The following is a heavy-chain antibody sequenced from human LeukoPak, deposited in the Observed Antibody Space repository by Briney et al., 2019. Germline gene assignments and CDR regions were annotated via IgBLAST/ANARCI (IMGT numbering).Heavy chain of an antibody. J-gene: IGHJ3*02. CDR3: ARQAKGYSSSWSTGGAFDI. V-gene: IGHV5-10-1*01. Sequence: GESLKISCKGSGYSFTSYWISWVRQMPGKGLEWMGRIDPSDSYTNYSPSFQGHVTISADKSISTAYLQWSSLKVSDTAMYYCARQAKGYSSSWSTGGAFDIWGQGTMVTVSS. D-gene: IGHD6-13*01. CDR2: IDPSDSYT. CDR1: GYSFTSYW.